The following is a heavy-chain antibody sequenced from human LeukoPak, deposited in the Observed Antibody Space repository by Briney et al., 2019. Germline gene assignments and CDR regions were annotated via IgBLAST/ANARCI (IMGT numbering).Heavy chain of an antibody. J-gene: IGHJ4*02. CDR3: ARDLTTVTTAVFAY. Sequence: GGSLRLSCAASGFTFSSYATNWVRQAPGKGLEWVSSISSSSTYLYYADSVKGRFTISRDKAKNSLYLQMNSLRAEDTAVYYCARDLTTVTTAVFAYWGQGTLVTVSS. D-gene: IGHD4-11*01. CDR1: GFTFSSYA. CDR2: ISSSSTYL. V-gene: IGHV3-21*06.